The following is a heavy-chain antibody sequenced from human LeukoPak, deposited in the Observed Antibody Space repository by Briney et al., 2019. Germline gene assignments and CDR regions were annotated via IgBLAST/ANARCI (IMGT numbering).Heavy chain of an antibody. CDR1: GFTFSSYW. D-gene: IGHD1-26*01. V-gene: IGHV3-74*01. CDR2: VNSDGRST. CDR3: VRVVGATTAGY. J-gene: IGHJ4*02. Sequence: GGSLRLSCAASGFTFSSYWMHWVRQPPGKGLVWVSRVNSDGRSTDYADSVKGRFTISRDNAKNTLYLQMNSLRAEDTALYYCVRVVGATTAGYWGQGTLVTVSS.